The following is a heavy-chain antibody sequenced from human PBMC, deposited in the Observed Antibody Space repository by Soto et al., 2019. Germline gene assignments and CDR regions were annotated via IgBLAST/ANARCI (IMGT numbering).Heavy chain of an antibody. J-gene: IGHJ6*02. CDR1: GYTFTGYY. CDR2: INPNSGGT. Sequence: ASVKVSCKASGYTFTGYYMHWVRQAPGQGLEWMGWINPNSGGTNYAQKFQGRVTMTRDTSISTAYMELSRLRSDDTAVYYCARNFMGYCSSTSCYGGDGDYYYGMDVWGQGTTVTVSS. V-gene: IGHV1-2*02. CDR3: ARNFMGYCSSTSCYGGDGDYYYGMDV. D-gene: IGHD2-2*01.